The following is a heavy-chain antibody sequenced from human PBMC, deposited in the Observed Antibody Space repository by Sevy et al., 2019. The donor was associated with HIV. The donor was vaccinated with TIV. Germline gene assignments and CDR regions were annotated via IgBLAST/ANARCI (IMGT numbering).Heavy chain of an antibody. CDR2: LSFGCGEI. D-gene: IGHD2-8*01. V-gene: IGHV3-23*01. CDR3: GREGCTKPNDF. J-gene: IGHJ4*02. Sequence: GGSLRLSCAASGFTFSKYSMSWVRQPPGKGLEWVSTLSFGCGEINYADSVKGRFTISRDNSKSSVYLQMNNLRPEDTAVYYGGREGCTKPNDFWGQEPWSPSPQ. CDR1: GFTFSKYS.